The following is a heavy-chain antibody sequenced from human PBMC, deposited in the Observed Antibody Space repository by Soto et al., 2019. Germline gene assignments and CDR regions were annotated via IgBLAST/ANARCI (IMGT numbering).Heavy chain of an antibody. CDR3: AREGRGKKAGYNGLVSLGY. CDR2: IIPIFNST. D-gene: IGHD2-2*02. J-gene: IGHJ4*02. CDR1: GRRLSNYA. V-gene: IGHV1-69*06. Sequence: SVKGCCKVSGRRLSNYAISLDPKAPGHGPKWLGRIIPIFNSTKYAQSFQGRVTITAAKSTSTASLELSSLRSEDTAVYYCAREGRGKKAGYNGLVSLGYWGQGTLVTFSS.